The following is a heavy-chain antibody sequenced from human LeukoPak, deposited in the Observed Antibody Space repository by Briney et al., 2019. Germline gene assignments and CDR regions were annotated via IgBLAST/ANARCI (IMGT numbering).Heavy chain of an antibody. CDR2: INHSGST. Sequence: SETPSLTCAVYGGSFSGYYWSWIRQPPGKGLEWIGEINHSGSTNYNPSLKSRVTISVDTSKNQFSLKLSSVTAADTAVYYCARRIAAAAPFDYWGQGTLVTVSS. D-gene: IGHD6-13*01. CDR1: GGSFSGYY. CDR3: ARRIAAAAPFDY. J-gene: IGHJ4*02. V-gene: IGHV4-34*01.